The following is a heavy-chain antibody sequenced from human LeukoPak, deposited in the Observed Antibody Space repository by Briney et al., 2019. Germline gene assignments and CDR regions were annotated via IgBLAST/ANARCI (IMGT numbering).Heavy chain of an antibody. D-gene: IGHD2-2*01. V-gene: IGHV3-30*01. Sequence: GGSLRLSCAASGFTFSSYAMHRVRQAPGKGLEWVAVISYDGSNKYHADSVKGRFTISRDNSKNTLYLQMNSLRAEDTAVYYCARSPSSQLLASRFDPWGQGTLVTVSS. J-gene: IGHJ5*02. CDR3: ARSPSSQLLASRFDP. CDR1: GFTFSSYA. CDR2: ISYDGSNK.